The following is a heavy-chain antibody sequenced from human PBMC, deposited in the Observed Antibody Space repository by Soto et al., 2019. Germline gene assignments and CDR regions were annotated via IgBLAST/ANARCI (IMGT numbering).Heavy chain of an antibody. D-gene: IGHD3-22*01. Sequence: SETLSLTCTVSGGSVSSGSYYWSWIRQPPGKGLEWIGYIYYSGSTYYNPSLKSRVTISVDTSKNQFSLKLSSVTAADTAVYYCARGSDYYDSSGYYYAFDIWGQGTMVTVSS. J-gene: IGHJ3*02. CDR2: IYYSGST. V-gene: IGHV4-30-4*08. CDR1: GGSVSSGSYY. CDR3: ARGSDYYDSSGYYYAFDI.